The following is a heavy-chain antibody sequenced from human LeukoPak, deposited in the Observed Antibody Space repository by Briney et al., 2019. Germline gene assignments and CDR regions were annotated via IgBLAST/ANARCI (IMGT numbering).Heavy chain of an antibody. CDR1: GFTFSIYW. V-gene: IGHV3-7*01. D-gene: IGHD3-10*01. Sequence: PGGSLRLSCAASGFTFSIYWMSWVRQAPGKGLEWVANIKQDGSEKYYVDSVKGRFTISRDNAKNSLYLQMNSLRAEDTAVYYCARDRSITMVRRSGDQG. CDR3: ARDRSITMVRRS. CDR2: IKQDGSEK. J-gene: IGHJ1*01.